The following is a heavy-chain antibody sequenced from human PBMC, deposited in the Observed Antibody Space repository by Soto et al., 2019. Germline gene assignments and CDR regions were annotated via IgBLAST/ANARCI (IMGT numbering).Heavy chain of an antibody. CDR1: GFTFSNSA. CDR3: AKVDAYSYRTDH. V-gene: IGHV3-23*01. D-gene: IGHD3-16*02. Sequence: VGSLRLSCAASGFTFSNSAMTWVRQALGKGPEWVSSIGRTNNTHYADSVKGRFAISRDNSQNTLYLQMNSLTAEDTAVYFCAKVDAYSYRTDHWGQGTLVTVSS. CDR2: IGRTNNT. J-gene: IGHJ4*02.